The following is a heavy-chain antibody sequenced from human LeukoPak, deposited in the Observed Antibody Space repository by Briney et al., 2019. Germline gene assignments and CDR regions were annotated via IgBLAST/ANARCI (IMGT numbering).Heavy chain of an antibody. CDR1: GFTFSSYA. J-gene: IGHJ4*02. V-gene: IGHV3-23*01. CDR3: AAYYDFWSGYLSPSDY. Sequence: GGSLRLSCAASGFTFSSYAMSWVRQAPGKGLEWVSAISGSGGSTYYADSVKGRFTISRDNSKNTLYLQMNSLRAEDTAVYYCAAYYDFWSGYLSPSDYWGQGTLVTVSS. D-gene: IGHD3-3*01. CDR2: ISGSGGST.